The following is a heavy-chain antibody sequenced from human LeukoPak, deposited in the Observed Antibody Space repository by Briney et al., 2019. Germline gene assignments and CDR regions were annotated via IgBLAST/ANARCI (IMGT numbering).Heavy chain of an antibody. J-gene: IGHJ3*02. D-gene: IGHD5-24*01. Sequence: SETLSLTCAVYGGSFSGYYWSWIRQPPGKGLEWIGEINHSGSTNYNPSLKSRVTISVDTSKNQFSLKLSSVTAADTAVYYCASPARKWLQSWYAFDIWGQGTMVTVPS. CDR1: GGSFSGYY. CDR2: INHSGST. CDR3: ASPARKWLQSWYAFDI. V-gene: IGHV4-34*01.